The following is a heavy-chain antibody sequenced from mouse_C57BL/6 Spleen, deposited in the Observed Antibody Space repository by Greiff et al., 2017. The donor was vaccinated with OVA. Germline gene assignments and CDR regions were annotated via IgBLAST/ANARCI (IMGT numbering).Heavy chain of an antibody. CDR2: IYPGDGDT. J-gene: IGHJ4*01. CDR3: ARGLLPPYYYAMDY. V-gene: IGHV1-82*01. Sequence: QVQLQQSGPELVKPGASVKISCKASGYAFSSSWMNWVKQRPGKGLEWIGRIYPGDGDTNYNGKFKGKATLTADKSSSTAYMQLSSLTSEDSAVYFCARGLLPPYYYAMDYWGQGTSVTVSS. CDR1: GYAFSSSW. D-gene: IGHD2-3*01.